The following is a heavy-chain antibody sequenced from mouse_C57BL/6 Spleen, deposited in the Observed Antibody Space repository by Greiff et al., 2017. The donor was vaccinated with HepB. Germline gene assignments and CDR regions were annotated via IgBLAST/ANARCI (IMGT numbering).Heavy chain of an antibody. CDR2: INPYNGGT. V-gene: IGHV1-19*01. CDR1: GYTFTDYY. CDR3: ARYHYYGSSYGYFDV. J-gene: IGHJ1*03. D-gene: IGHD1-1*01. Sequence: VQLQQSGPVLVKPGASAKMSCKASGYTFTDYYMNWVKQSHGKSLEWIGVINPYNGGTSYNQKFKGKATLTVDKSSSTAYMELNSLTSEDSAVYYCARYHYYGSSYGYFDVWGTGTTVTVSS.